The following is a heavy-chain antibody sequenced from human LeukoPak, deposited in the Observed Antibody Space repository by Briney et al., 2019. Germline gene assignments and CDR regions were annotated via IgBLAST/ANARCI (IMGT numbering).Heavy chain of an antibody. CDR3: SRSQFDY. J-gene: IGHJ4*02. CDR1: GFPFSSYW. V-gene: IGHV3-74*03. Sequence: GSLRLSCEPSGFPFSSYWMLRVRQAPGKGLVWVSRISGDGTIKTYADFVRGRFTISRDNTKNILYLQMNSLRVEDTAIYFCSRSQFDYWGQGVLVTVSS. CDR2: ISGDGTIK.